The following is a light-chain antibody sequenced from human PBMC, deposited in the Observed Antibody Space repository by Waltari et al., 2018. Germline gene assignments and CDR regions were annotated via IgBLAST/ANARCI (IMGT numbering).Light chain of an antibody. J-gene: IGKJ3*01. CDR1: QNIGTD. CDR2: YAA. CDR3: HQSGSLPFT. Sequence: ELVLTQSPDFQSATPNEKVTITCRASQNIGTDLHWYQQKPYQSPNLLIRYAARSFAGVPSRFSGRGSGTTFTLTISSLQAEDAATYYCHQSGSLPFTFGPGTKVDIK. V-gene: IGKV6-21*01.